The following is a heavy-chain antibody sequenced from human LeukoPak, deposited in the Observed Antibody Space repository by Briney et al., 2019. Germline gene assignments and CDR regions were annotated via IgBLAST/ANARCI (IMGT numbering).Heavy chain of an antibody. Sequence: GGSLRLSCAASGFTFSSYGMHWVRQAPGKGLEWVAVIWYDGSNKYYADSVKGRFTISRDNSKNTLYLQMNSLRAEDTAVYYCASAYDSSGYYGIDYWGQGTLVTVSS. J-gene: IGHJ4*02. V-gene: IGHV3-33*01. CDR3: ASAYDSSGYYGIDY. D-gene: IGHD3-22*01. CDR2: IWYDGSNK. CDR1: GFTFSSYG.